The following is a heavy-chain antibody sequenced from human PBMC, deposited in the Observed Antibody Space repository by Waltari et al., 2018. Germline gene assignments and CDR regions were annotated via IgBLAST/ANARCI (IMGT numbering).Heavy chain of an antibody. CDR3: ARGRLNFHIVVVPAATHFDY. D-gene: IGHD2-2*01. CDR2: INHSGST. CDR1: GGSFSGYY. Sequence: QVQLQQWGAGLLKPSETLSLTCAVYGGSFSGYYWSWIRQPPGKGLEWIGEINHSGSTNYNPSLKSRVTISVDTSKNQFSLKLSSVTAADTAVYYCARGRLNFHIVVVPAATHFDYWGQGTLVTVSS. V-gene: IGHV4-34*01. J-gene: IGHJ4*02.